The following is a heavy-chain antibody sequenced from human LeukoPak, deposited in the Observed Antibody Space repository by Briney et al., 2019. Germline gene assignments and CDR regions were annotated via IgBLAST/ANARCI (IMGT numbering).Heavy chain of an antibody. J-gene: IGHJ4*02. V-gene: IGHV1-46*01. D-gene: IGHD6-19*01. Sequence: GASVKVSCKASGGTFSNYAISWVRQAPGQGLEWMGIINPSGGSTSYAQKFQDRVTMTRDTSTSTVYMEMSSLRSEDTAVYYCARDRSSGWSPFDYWGQGTLVTVSS. CDR1: GGTFSNYA. CDR3: ARDRSSGWSPFDY. CDR2: INPSGGST.